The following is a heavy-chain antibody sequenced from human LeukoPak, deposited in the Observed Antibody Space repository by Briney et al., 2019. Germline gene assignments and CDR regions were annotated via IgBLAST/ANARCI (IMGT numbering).Heavy chain of an antibody. CDR2: ISWNSGSI. V-gene: IGHV3-9*01. D-gene: IGHD3-22*01. CDR1: GFTFDDYA. J-gene: IGHJ4*02. Sequence: GGSLRLSCAASGFTFDDYAMHWVRQAPGKGLGWVSGISWNSGSIGYADSVKGRFTISRDNAKNSLYLQMNSLRAEDTALYYCAKDITGDYYDSSGHIPGGFDYWGQGTLVTVSS. CDR3: AKDITGDYYDSSGHIPGGFDY.